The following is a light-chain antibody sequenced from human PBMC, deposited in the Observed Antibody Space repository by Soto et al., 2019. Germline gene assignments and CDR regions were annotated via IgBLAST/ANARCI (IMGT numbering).Light chain of an antibody. CDR3: QQYDNL. CDR1: QAISNY. J-gene: IGKJ2*01. Sequence: DIQMTQSPSSLSASVGDRVTITCQASQAISNYLNWYQQKPGKAPKLLIYDASNLETGVPSRFSGSGSGTDFTFTISSLQPEDIATYYCQQYDNLLGQGTKLEIK. CDR2: DAS. V-gene: IGKV1-33*01.